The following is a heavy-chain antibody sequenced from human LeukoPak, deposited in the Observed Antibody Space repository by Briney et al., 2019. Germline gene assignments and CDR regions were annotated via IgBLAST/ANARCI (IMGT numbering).Heavy chain of an antibody. CDR3: ARDSSSNFDY. J-gene: IGHJ4*02. D-gene: IGHD6-13*01. CDR2: ISYDGSNK. CDR1: GFTFSSYA. V-gene: IGHV3-30*01. Sequence: PGRSLRLSCAASGFTFSSYAMHWVRQAPGKGLEWVAVISYDGSNKYYADSVKGRFTISRDNSKNTLYLQVNSLRAEDTAVYYCARDSSSNFDYWGQGTLVTVSS.